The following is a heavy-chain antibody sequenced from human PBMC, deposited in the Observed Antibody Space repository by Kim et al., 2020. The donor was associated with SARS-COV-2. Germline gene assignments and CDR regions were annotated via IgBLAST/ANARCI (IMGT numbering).Heavy chain of an antibody. D-gene: IGHD4-17*01. V-gene: IGHV3-48*04. CDR1: GFTFSSYS. J-gene: IGHJ4*02. Sequence: GGSLRLSCAASGFTFSSYSMNWVRQAPGKGLEWVSYISSSSSTIYYADSVKGRFTISRDNAKNSLYLQMNSLRAEDTAVYYCARDSGPDYGGNSVDFDYWGQGTLVTVSS. CDR2: ISSSSSTI. CDR3: ARDSGPDYGGNSVDFDY.